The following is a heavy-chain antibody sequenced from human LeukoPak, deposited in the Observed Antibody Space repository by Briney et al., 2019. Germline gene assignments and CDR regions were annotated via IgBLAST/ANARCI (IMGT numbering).Heavy chain of an antibody. Sequence: PGASVKVSCKASGYTFTSYGISWVRQAPGQGLEWMGWISAYNGNTNYAQKLQGRVTMTTDTSTSTAYMELRSLRSDDTAVYYCAREFASRYIDAFDIWGQGTMVTVSS. V-gene: IGHV1-18*01. J-gene: IGHJ3*02. CDR3: AREFASRYIDAFDI. CDR1: GYTFTSYG. CDR2: ISAYNGNT. D-gene: IGHD5-24*01.